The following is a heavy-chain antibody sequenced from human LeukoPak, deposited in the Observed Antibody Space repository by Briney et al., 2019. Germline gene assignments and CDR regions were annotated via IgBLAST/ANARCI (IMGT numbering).Heavy chain of an antibody. CDR1: GFTFSSYS. Sequence: TGGSLRLSCAASGFTFSSYSMNWVRQAPGKGLEWVSSISSSSSYIYYADSVKGRFTIPRDNAKNSLYLQMNSLRAEDTAVYYCARVGRGDSSPFDYWGQGTLVTVSS. CDR2: ISSSSSYI. V-gene: IGHV3-21*01. CDR3: ARVGRGDSSPFDY. J-gene: IGHJ4*02. D-gene: IGHD2-21*02.